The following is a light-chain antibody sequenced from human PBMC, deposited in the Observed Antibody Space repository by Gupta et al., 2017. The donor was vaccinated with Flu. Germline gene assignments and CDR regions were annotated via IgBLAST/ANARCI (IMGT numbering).Light chain of an antibody. V-gene: IGKV1-39*01. CDR1: QSISRH. CDR2: GAS. J-gene: IGKJ2*01. Sequence: DIQMTQSPSSLSASVGDRVTITCRASQSISRHLNWYQQKPGKAPKVLIYGASSLQSGVPSRFSGSGSGTDFTLTISSLQPEDFATYYCQQNDNNPHTFGRGTKMEI. CDR3: QQNDNNPHT.